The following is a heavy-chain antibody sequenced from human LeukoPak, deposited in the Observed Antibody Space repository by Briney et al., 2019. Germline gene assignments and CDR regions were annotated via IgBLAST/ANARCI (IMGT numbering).Heavy chain of an antibody. Sequence: PSETLSLTCTVSGGSISSYYGSWIRQPPGKGLEWIGYIYTSGGTNYNPSLKSRVTISVDTSKNQFSLKLSSVTAADTAVYYCARLAKYSSSVGLDYWGQGTLVTVSS. D-gene: IGHD6-6*01. CDR2: IYTSGGT. V-gene: IGHV4-4*09. CDR1: GGSISSYY. CDR3: ARLAKYSSSVGLDY. J-gene: IGHJ4*02.